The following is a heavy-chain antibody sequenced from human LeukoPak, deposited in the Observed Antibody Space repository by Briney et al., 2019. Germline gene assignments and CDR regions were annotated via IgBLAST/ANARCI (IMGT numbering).Heavy chain of an antibody. CDR3: ARDLGTTFDY. Sequence: SETLSLTCTVSGGSISSYYWSWIRQPPGKGLEWIGYIYYSGSTNYNPSLKSRVTISVDTSKNQFSLKLSSETAADTAVYYCARDLGTTFDYWGQGTLVTVSS. CDR1: GGSISSYY. J-gene: IGHJ4*02. CDR2: IYYSGST. D-gene: IGHD1-7*01. V-gene: IGHV4-59*01.